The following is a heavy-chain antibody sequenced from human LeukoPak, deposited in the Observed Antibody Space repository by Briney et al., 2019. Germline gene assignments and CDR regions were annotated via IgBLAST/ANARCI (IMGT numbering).Heavy chain of an antibody. CDR2: INHSGST. D-gene: IGHD2-2*02. J-gene: IGHJ4*02. V-gene: IGHV4-34*01. CDR1: GGSFSGYY. Sequence: SETLSLTCAVYGGSFSGYYWSWIRQPPGKGLEWIGEINHSGSTNYNPSLKSRVTISVDTSKNQFSLKLSSVTAADTAVYYCARVGGYCSSTSCYNTDDYWGQGTLVTVSS. CDR3: ARVGGYCSSTSCYNTDDY.